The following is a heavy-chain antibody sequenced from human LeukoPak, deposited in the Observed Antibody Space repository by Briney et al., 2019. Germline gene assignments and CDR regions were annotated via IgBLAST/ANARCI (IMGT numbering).Heavy chain of an antibody. Sequence: GGSLRLSCAASGFTFSIYAMTWVRQAPGKRLEWVSTIGGSGASKYYADSVKGRFTNSRDNSKNMVYLQMDSLRAEDTAVYYCAKGAAAAGIFDCWGQGTLVTVSS. CDR1: GFTFSIYA. J-gene: IGHJ4*02. CDR2: IGGSGASK. D-gene: IGHD6-13*01. CDR3: AKGAAAAGIFDC. V-gene: IGHV3-23*01.